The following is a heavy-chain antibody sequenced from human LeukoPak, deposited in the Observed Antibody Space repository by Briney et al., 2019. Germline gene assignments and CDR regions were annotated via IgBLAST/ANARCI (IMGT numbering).Heavy chain of an antibody. Sequence: GSSVKVSCKASGGTFSSYTISWVRQAPGQGLEWMGRIIPILGIANYAQKFQGRVTITADKYTSTAYMELSSLRSEDTAVYYCAREEDHYYDSSGYRSYWGQGTLVTVSS. D-gene: IGHD3-22*01. J-gene: IGHJ4*02. CDR1: GGTFSSYT. CDR3: AREEDHYYDSSGYRSY. V-gene: IGHV1-69*04. CDR2: IIPILGIA.